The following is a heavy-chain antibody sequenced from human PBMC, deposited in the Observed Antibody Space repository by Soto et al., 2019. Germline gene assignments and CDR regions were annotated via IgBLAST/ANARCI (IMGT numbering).Heavy chain of an antibody. Sequence: EVQLLESGGGLVQPGGSLRLSCAASGFTFSSSAMSWARQAPGRGLEWVSSIRGSGDTTGYADSVKGRFTISRDNSKNTLYLQMNGLRADDTAVYYCAKDVNLGNWGQGTLVTVSS. J-gene: IGHJ4*02. CDR2: IRGSGDTT. CDR1: GFTFSSSA. V-gene: IGHV3-23*01. CDR3: AKDVNLGN.